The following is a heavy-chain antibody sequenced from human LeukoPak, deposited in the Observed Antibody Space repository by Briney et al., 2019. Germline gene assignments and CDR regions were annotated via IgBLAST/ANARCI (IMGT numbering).Heavy chain of an antibody. V-gene: IGHV1-69*05. CDR3: ARTPLGYCSSTSCHTQPYYYYMDV. CDR2: IIPIFGTA. J-gene: IGHJ6*03. Sequence: ASVKVSCKASGGTFSSYAISWVRQAPGQGLEWMGGIIPIFGTANYAQKFQGRVTITTDESTSTAYMELSSLRSEDTAVYYCARTPLGYCSSTSCHTQPYYYYMDVWGKGTTVTVSS. CDR1: GGTFSSYA. D-gene: IGHD2-2*01.